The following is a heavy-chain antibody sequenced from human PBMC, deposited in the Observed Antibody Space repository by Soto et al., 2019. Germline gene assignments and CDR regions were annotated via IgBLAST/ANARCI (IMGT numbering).Heavy chain of an antibody. CDR2: VSCDGSKE. Sequence: PGGSLRLSCEASGFIFTDYVMHWVRQAPGKGLEWVAVVSCDGSKEYYADSVKGRFTISRDNSKNMVYLQMSSLRVEDTAVYFCANILGHPPWAADGFDGWGQGKLVTGSS. J-gene: IGHJ3*01. CDR1: GFIFTDYV. CDR3: ANILGHPPWAADGFDG. V-gene: IGHV3-30*18. D-gene: IGHD3-9*01.